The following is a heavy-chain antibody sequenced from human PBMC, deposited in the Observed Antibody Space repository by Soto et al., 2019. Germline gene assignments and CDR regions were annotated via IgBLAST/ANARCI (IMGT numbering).Heavy chain of an antibody. CDR1: GGSISSGGYY. CDR2: IYYSGST. D-gene: IGHD3-3*01. J-gene: IGHJ6*03. Sequence: LSLTCTVSGGSISSGGYYWSWIRQHPGKGLEWIGYIYYSGSTYYNPSLKSRVTISVDTSKNQFSLKLSSVTAADTAVYYCARAFYDFFELYYYYMDVWGKGTTVTV. V-gene: IGHV4-31*03. CDR3: ARAFYDFFELYYYYMDV.